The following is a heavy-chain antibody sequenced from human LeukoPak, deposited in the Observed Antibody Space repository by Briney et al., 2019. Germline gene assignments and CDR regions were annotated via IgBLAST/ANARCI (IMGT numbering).Heavy chain of an antibody. CDR2: MNPNSGNT. CDR3: ARDQDCGGDCYFVFDI. V-gene: IGHV1-8*01. J-gene: IGHJ3*02. CDR1: GYTFTSYD. D-gene: IGHD2-21*01. Sequence: GASVKVSCKASGYTFTSYDINWVRQATGQGLEWMGWMNPNSGNTGYAQKFQGRVTMTRNTSISTAYMELSSLRSEDTAVYYCARDQDCGGDCYFVFDIWGQGTMVTVSS.